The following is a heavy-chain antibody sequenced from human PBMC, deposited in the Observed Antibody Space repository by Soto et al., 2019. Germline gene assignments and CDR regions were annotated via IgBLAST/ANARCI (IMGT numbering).Heavy chain of an antibody. V-gene: IGHV3-33*01. D-gene: IGHD3-9*01. CDR1: GFTFSSYG. Sequence: GGSLRLSCAASGFTFSSYGMHWVRQAPGKGLEWVAVIWYDGSNKYYADSVKGRFTISRDNSKNTLYLQMNSLRAEDTAVYYCARRISPGGSYYDILTGPGNGDDAFDIWGQGTMVTVSS. J-gene: IGHJ3*02. CDR2: IWYDGSNK. CDR3: ARRISPGGSYYDILTGPGNGDDAFDI.